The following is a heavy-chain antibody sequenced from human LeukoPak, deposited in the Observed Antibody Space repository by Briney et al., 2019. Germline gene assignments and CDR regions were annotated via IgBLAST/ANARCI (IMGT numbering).Heavy chain of an antibody. CDR3: ARVGVPHVLRFLEWLHYYFDY. Sequence: ASVKVSCKASGYTFTGYYMHWVRQAPGQGLEWMGWINPNSGGTNYAQKFQGRVTMTRDTSISTAYMELSRLRSDDTAVHYCARVGVPHVLRFLEWLHYYFDYWGQGTLVTVSS. J-gene: IGHJ4*02. CDR1: GYTFTGYY. D-gene: IGHD3-3*01. CDR2: INPNSGGT. V-gene: IGHV1-2*02.